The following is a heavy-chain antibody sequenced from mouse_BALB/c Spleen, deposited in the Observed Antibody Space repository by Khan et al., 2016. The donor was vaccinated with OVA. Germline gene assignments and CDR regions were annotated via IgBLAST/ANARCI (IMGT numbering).Heavy chain of an antibody. Sequence: QVQLQQSGTDLARPGASVKVSCKASGYIFTDFYITWVKQRTGQGLEWIGEIYPGSGNTYYNEHFKGKASLTADKSSNTAYMQLSSLTSEDSAVYCCARLDTTSLDYWGQGTTLTVSS. D-gene: IGHD2-3*01. CDR3: ARLDTTSLDY. V-gene: IGHV1-77*01. J-gene: IGHJ2*01. CDR2: IYPGSGNT. CDR1: GYIFTDFY.